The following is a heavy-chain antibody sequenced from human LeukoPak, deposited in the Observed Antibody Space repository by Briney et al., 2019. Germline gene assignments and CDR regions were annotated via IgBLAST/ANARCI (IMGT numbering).Heavy chain of an antibody. V-gene: IGHV1-46*01. D-gene: IGHD1-26*01. Sequence: ASVKVSCKASGYTFTSYYMHWVRQAPGQGLEWMGIINPSGGSTSYPQKFQGRVTMTRDTSTSTVYMELSSLRSEDTAVYYCARAIVGATTFDYWGQGTLVTVSS. CDR1: GYTFTSYY. CDR2: INPSGGST. CDR3: ARAIVGATTFDY. J-gene: IGHJ4*02.